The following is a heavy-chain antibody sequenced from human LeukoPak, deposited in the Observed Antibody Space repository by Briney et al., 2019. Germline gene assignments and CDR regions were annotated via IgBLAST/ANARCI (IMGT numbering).Heavy chain of an antibody. D-gene: IGHD4-17*01. Sequence: ASVKVSCKASGFTFTGYYMHWVRQAPGQGLEWMGWINPNSGGTNYAQKFQGRVTMTRDTSISTVYMELSRLRPDDTAVYYCARPLVYGDYLRGQGTLVTVSS. J-gene: IGHJ4*02. CDR3: ARPLVYGDYL. CDR1: GFTFTGYY. CDR2: INPNSGGT. V-gene: IGHV1-2*02.